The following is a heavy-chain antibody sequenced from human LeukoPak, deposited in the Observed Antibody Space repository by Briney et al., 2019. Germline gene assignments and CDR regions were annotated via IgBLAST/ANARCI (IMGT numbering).Heavy chain of an antibody. J-gene: IGHJ4*02. CDR1: GFTFSSCS. CDR3: ARDCSSTSCPFDY. D-gene: IGHD2-2*01. CDR2: ISSSSSYI. V-gene: IGHV3-21*01. Sequence: GGSLRLSCAASGFTFSSCSMNWVRQAPGKGLEWVSSISSSSSYIYYADSVKGRFTISRDNAKNSLYLQMNSLRAEDTAVYYCARDCSSTSCPFDYWGQGTLVTVSS.